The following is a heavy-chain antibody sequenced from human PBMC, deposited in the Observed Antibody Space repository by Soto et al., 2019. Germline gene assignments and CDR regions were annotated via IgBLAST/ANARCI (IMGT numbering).Heavy chain of an antibody. CDR3: ATSRVFDS. CDR2: ISSSGTNV. Sequence: QVQLVESGGGLVRPGGSLRLSCAASGFTFSDYSMSWIRQSPGKGLEWLALISSSGTNVFYADSVKGRFTISRDNAKNSLFLQMDSLRAEDTAVYYCATSRVFDSWGLGTLVSVSS. CDR1: GFTFSDYS. J-gene: IGHJ4*02. V-gene: IGHV3-11*01.